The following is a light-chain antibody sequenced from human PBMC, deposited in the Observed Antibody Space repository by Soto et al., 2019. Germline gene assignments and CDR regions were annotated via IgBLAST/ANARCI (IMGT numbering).Light chain of an antibody. Sequence: QPVLTQSSSASASLGSSVKLTCTLSSGHSSYIIAWHQQQPGKAPRYLMKLEGSGSYNKGSGVPDRFSGSSSGADRYLTISTLQFEDEADYYCETWDINTHVVFGGGTKLTV. CDR3: ETWDINTHVV. CDR1: SGHSSYI. V-gene: IGLV4-60*02. J-gene: IGLJ2*01. CDR2: LEGSGSY.